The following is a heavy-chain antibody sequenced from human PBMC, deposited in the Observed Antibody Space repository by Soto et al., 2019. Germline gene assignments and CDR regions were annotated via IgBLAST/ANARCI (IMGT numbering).Heavy chain of an antibody. V-gene: IGHV1-3*05. Sequence: QVQLVQSGAEEKKPGASVKVSCKASGYAFSSYAMHWVRQAPGQRLEWMGWINIGSGNTEYSQNFQDRITITRDTSASTVYMELSGLRSEDTAVYYCARDGGGCGYRVAYYYYIGMDVWGQGTAVTVSS. CDR1: GYAFSSYA. CDR3: ARDGGGCGYRVAYYYYIGMDV. D-gene: IGHD5-12*01. J-gene: IGHJ6*02. CDR2: INIGSGNT.